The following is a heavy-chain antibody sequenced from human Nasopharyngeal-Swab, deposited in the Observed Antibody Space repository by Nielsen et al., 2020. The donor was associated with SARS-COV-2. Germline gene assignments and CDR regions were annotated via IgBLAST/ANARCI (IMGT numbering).Heavy chain of an antibody. Sequence: ESLKISCTVSGGSISSYYWSWIRQPPGKGLEWIGYIYYSGSTNYNPSPKSRVTISVDTSKNQFSLKLSSVTAADTAVYYCARVVPAASGEGLLLWFGELLYYFDYWGQGTLVTVSS. D-gene: IGHD3-10*01. V-gene: IGHV4-59*01. CDR1: GGSISSYY. CDR2: IYYSGST. J-gene: IGHJ4*02. CDR3: ARVVPAASGEGLLLWFGELLYYFDY.